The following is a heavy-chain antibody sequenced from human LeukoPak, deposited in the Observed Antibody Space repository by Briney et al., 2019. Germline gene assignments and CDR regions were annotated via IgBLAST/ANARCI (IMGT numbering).Heavy chain of an antibody. CDR3: ARVGGGVGQWLSYYYYMDV. D-gene: IGHD6-19*01. Sequence: GGSLRLSCAASGFTFSSYWMSWVRQAPGKGLEWVANIKQDGSEKYYVDSVKGRFTISRDNAKNSLYLQMNSLRAEDTAVYYCARVGGGVGQWLSYYYYMDVWGKGTTVTVSS. CDR2: IKQDGSEK. CDR1: GFTFSSYW. V-gene: IGHV3-7*01. J-gene: IGHJ6*03.